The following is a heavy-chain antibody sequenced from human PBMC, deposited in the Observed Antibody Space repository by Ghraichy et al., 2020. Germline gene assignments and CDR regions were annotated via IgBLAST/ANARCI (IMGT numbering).Heavy chain of an antibody. CDR3: ASYHPDYSHWFDP. CDR2: IIPIFGTA. D-gene: IGHD4-11*01. V-gene: IGHV1-69*13. Sequence: SVKVSCKASGGTFSSYAISWVRQAPGQGLEWMGGIIPIFGTANYAQKFQGRVTITADESTSTAYMELSSLRSEDTAVYYCASYHPDYSHWFDPWGQGTLVTVSS. J-gene: IGHJ5*02. CDR1: GGTFSSYA.